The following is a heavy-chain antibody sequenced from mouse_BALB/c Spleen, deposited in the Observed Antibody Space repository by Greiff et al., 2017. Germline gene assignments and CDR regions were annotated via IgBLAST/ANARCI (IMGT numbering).Heavy chain of an antibody. CDR3: ARKGLYGNYVDAMDY. D-gene: IGHD2-10*02. J-gene: IGHJ4*01. V-gene: IGHV1S135*01. Sequence: VQLKQSGPELVKPGASVKVSCKASGYAFTSYNMYWVKQSHGKSLEWIGYIDPYNGGTSYNQKFKGKATLTVDKSSSTAYMHLNSLTSEDSAVYYCARKGLYGNYVDAMDYWGQGTSVTVSS. CDR1: GYAFTSYN. CDR2: IDPYNGGT.